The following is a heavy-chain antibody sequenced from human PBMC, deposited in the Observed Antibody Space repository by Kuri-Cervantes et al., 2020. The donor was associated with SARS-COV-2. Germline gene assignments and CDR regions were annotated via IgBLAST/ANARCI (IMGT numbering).Heavy chain of an antibody. CDR2: TYYRSKWYN. V-gene: IGHV6-1*01. Sequence: SQTLSLTCAISGDSVSSNSAAWNWIRQSPSRGLEWLGRTYYRSKWYNDYAVSVKSQITINPDTSKNQFSLKLSSVTAADTAVYYCARGGKRFLEWLLYAYWGQGTLVTVSS. CDR3: ARGGKRFLEWLLYAY. D-gene: IGHD3-3*01. CDR1: GDSVSSNSAA. J-gene: IGHJ4*02.